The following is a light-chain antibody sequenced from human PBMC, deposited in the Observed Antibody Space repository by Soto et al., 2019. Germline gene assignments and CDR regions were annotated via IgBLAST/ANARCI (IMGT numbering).Light chain of an antibody. CDR3: QQYKSYST. CDR2: DAS. Sequence: TPMTQSPSTLSASVGDRVTITCRASQTISSWLAWYQQKPGKAPKLLIYDASNLQSGIPSRFSGSGSGTEFTLTISSLQPDDFATYYCQQYKSYSTFGQGTKVDI. CDR1: QTISSW. V-gene: IGKV1-5*01. J-gene: IGKJ1*01.